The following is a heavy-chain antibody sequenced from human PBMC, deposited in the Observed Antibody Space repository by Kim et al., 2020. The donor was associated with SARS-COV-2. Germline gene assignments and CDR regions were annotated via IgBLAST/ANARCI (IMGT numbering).Heavy chain of an antibody. D-gene: IGHD5-18*01. Sequence: YAQKFQGRVTMTRDTSTSTVYMELSSLRSEDTAVYYCAANRYSYGYYFDYWGQGTLVTVSS. V-gene: IGHV1-46*01. CDR3: AANRYSYGYYFDY. J-gene: IGHJ4*02.